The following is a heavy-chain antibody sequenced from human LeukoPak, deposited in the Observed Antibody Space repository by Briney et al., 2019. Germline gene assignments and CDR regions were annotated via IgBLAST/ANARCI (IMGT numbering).Heavy chain of an antibody. Sequence: AGGSLRLSCAASGFTFSNYAMTWVRQAPGKGLEWVSAISGSGGSTYYADSVKGRFTIPRDNSKNTLYLQMNSLRAEDTAVYYCARGVVPAAYIDYWGQGTLVTVSS. D-gene: IGHD2-2*01. CDR1: GFTFSNYA. J-gene: IGHJ4*02. CDR3: ARGVVPAAYIDY. CDR2: ISGSGGST. V-gene: IGHV3-23*01.